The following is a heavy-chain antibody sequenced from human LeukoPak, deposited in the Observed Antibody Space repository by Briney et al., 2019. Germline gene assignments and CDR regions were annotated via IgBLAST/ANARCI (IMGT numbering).Heavy chain of an antibody. V-gene: IGHV4-59*01. CDR3: ARPRKRTTTVTTRFNWFDP. CDR1: AGSISSYY. Sequence: ASETLSLTCTGSAGSISSYYWSWIRQAPGNGLKWIGHISYSGTTNYNPSLKSRVTISVDTSKNQFFLKLSSVTAADTAVYYCARPRKRTTTVTTRFNWFDPWGQGTLVTVSS. D-gene: IGHD4-17*01. CDR2: ISYSGTT. J-gene: IGHJ5*02.